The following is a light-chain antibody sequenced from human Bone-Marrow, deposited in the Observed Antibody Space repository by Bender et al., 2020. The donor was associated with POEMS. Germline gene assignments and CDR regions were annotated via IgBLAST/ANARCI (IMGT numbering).Light chain of an antibody. V-gene: IGLV2-23*02. CDR3: CSYAGSNTLV. CDR1: RSDIGLYKH. Sequence: QSALSQPPSASGSPGQSVTISCTGTRSDIGLYKHVSWYQQHPGKAPKTLIYEVSKRPSGVSNRFSGSKSGNTASLTISGLQAEDEADYHCCSYAGSNTLVFGGGTKLTVL. J-gene: IGLJ2*01. CDR2: EVS.